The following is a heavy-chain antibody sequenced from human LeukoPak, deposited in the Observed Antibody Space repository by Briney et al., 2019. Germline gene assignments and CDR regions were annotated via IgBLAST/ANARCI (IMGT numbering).Heavy chain of an antibody. CDR1: GGTFSSYA. V-gene: IGHV1-69*04. CDR3: ARGYDSSGYYFP. J-gene: IGHJ5*02. CDR2: IIPILGIA. D-gene: IGHD3-22*01. Sequence: SVKVSCKASGGTFSSYAISWVRQAPGQGLEWMGRIIPILGIANYAQKFQGRVTITADKSTSTAYMELSSLRSEDTAVYYCARGYDSSGYYFPWGQGTLVTVSS.